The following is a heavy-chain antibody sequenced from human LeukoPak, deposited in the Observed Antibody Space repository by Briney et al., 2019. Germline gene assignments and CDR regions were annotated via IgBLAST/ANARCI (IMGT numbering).Heavy chain of an antibody. Sequence: GSLRLSCAASGFTFSSYGMRWIRQPPGKGLEWIGSIYYSGSTYYNPSLKSRVTISVDTSKNQFSLKLSSVTAADTAVYYCARHWESYYYWGQGTLVTVSS. CDR2: IYYSGST. V-gene: IGHV4-39*01. CDR1: GFTFSSYG. CDR3: ARHWESYYY. J-gene: IGHJ4*02. D-gene: IGHD1-26*01.